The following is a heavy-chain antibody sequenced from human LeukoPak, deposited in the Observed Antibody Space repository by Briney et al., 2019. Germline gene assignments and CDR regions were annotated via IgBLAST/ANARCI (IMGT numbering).Heavy chain of an antibody. V-gene: IGHV3-23*01. CDR3: AKEPYCGGDCSPYYFDY. Sequence: GGSLRLSCAASGFTFSSYAMSWVRQAPGKGLEWVSAISGSGGSTYYADSVKGRFTISRDNSKNTLYLQMNSLRAEDTAVYYCAKEPYCGGDCSPYYFDYWGQGTLVTVSS. J-gene: IGHJ4*02. CDR1: GFTFSSYA. D-gene: IGHD2-21*02. CDR2: ISGSGGST.